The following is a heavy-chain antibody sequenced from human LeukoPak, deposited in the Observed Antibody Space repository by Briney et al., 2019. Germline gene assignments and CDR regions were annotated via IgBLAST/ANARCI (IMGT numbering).Heavy chain of an antibody. D-gene: IGHD3-22*01. V-gene: IGHV3-64*01. CDR1: GFTFSSYA. Sequence: GGSLRPSCAASGFTFSSYAMHWVRQAPGKGLEYVSAISSNGGSTYYANSVKGRFTISRDNSKNTLYLQMGSLRAEDMAVYYCARDYYDSSGPLGPAGYWGQGTLVTVSS. J-gene: IGHJ4*02. CDR2: ISSNGGST. CDR3: ARDYYDSSGPLGPAGY.